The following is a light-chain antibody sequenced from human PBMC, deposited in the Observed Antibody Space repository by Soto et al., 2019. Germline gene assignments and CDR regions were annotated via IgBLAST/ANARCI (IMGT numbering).Light chain of an antibody. Sequence: DIQITQSPSSLSASVGYRVTITCRASQTILTYLNWYQQKPGKAPNLLIYAASSLQSGVPSRFSGSGSGTDFTLTISSLQPEDFATYYCQQSYTITFGQGTRLEIK. V-gene: IGKV1-39*01. CDR3: QQSYTIT. J-gene: IGKJ5*01. CDR2: AAS. CDR1: QTILTY.